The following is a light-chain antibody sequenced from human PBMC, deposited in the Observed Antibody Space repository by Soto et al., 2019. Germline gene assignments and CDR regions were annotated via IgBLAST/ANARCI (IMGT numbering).Light chain of an antibody. V-gene: IGKV1-5*03. J-gene: IGKJ1*01. Sequence: DIQMTQSPPTLSASVGDRVIITCRASQSIGSWLAWYQQKSGKAPQLLIYKASLLESGAPSRFTGGGSGTEFTLTIDSLQPDDFATYCCQQYKNYPPWTFGQGTKVEIK. CDR3: QQYKNYPPWT. CDR1: QSIGSW. CDR2: KAS.